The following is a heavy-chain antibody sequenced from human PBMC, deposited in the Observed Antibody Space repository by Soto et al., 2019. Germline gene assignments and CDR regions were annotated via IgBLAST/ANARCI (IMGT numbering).Heavy chain of an antibody. Sequence: GASVKVSCKASGYTFTSYGISWVRQAPGQGLEWMGWISAYNGNTNYAQKLQGRVTMTTDTSTSTAYMELRSLRSDDTAVYYCARDDYYYGSGSYYELDYWGQGTLVTVSS. CDR1: GYTFTSYG. CDR3: ARDDYYYGSGSYYELDY. CDR2: ISAYNGNT. J-gene: IGHJ4*02. D-gene: IGHD3-10*01. V-gene: IGHV1-18*01.